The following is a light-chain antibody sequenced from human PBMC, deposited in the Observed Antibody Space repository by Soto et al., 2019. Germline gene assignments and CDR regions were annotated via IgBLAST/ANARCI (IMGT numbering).Light chain of an antibody. J-gene: IGKJ1*01. CDR3: QQYGSSPRT. CDR2: GAS. Sequence: ETVLTQSPGTLALSPGERATLSCRASQSVSTYLVWYQQKPGQAPRLLIYGASSRATGIPDRFRGSGSGTDFTLTITRLEPEDFAVYYCQQYGSSPRTFGQGTKVEI. V-gene: IGKV3-20*01. CDR1: QSVSTY.